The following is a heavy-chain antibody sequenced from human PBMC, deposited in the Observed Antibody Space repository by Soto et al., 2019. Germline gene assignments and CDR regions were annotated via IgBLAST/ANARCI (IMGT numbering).Heavy chain of an antibody. D-gene: IGHD3-10*01. CDR1: GFSLSTSGVG. CDR3: AHRQHHYYYGSGIRVVGGWFDP. Sequence: QITLKESGPTLVKPTQTLTLTCTFSGFSLSTSGVGVGWIRQPPGKALEWLALIYWNDDKRYSPSLKSRLTITTDTSKNHVVLTMTNMDPVDTATYYCAHRQHHYYYGSGIRVVGGWFDPWGQGTLVTVSS. J-gene: IGHJ5*02. V-gene: IGHV2-5*01. CDR2: IYWNDDK.